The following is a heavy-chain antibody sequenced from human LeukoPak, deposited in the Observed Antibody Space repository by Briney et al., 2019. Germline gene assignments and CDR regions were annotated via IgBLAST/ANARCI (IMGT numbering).Heavy chain of an antibody. V-gene: IGHV3-7*01. CDR2: IKQDGSEK. CDR1: GFTFTNYW. J-gene: IGHJ4*02. CDR3: ARVWDMIEDY. D-gene: IGHD3-16*01. Sequence: GGSLRLSCAASGFTFTNYWMSWVRQAPGKGLEWVANIKQDGSEKYYVDSVKGRFAISRDNAKNSLYLQMNSLRAEDTAVYYCARVWDMIEDYWGQGTLVTVSS.